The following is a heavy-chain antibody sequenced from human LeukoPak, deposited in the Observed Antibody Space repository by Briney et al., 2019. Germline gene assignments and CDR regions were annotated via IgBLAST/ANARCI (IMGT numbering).Heavy chain of an antibody. CDR3: ARSRGDSSGYSFDY. J-gene: IGHJ4*02. Sequence: GGSLRLSCAASGFTVSSNYMSWVRQAPGKGLEWVSVIYSGGSTYYADSVKGRFTFSRDNSKNTLYLQMNSLRAEDTAVYYCARSRGDSSGYSFDYWGQGTLVTVSS. CDR2: IYSGGST. CDR1: GFTVSSNY. V-gene: IGHV3-53*01. D-gene: IGHD3-22*01.